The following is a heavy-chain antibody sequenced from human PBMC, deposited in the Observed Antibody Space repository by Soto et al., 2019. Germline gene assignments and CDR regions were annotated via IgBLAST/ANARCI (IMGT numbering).Heavy chain of an antibody. D-gene: IGHD3-22*01. Sequence: PSETLSLTCTVSGASINNNDYYWSWIRQTPGKGLEWIGYVYYSGTTDYIPSLKSRLSMTIDKSQNQFTLKLNSVTAADTATYYCARMSYFYDKWYFDLWGRGTLVTVSS. CDR2: VYYSGTT. CDR1: GASINNNDYY. V-gene: IGHV4-30-4*01. CDR3: ARMSYFYDKWYFDL. J-gene: IGHJ2*01.